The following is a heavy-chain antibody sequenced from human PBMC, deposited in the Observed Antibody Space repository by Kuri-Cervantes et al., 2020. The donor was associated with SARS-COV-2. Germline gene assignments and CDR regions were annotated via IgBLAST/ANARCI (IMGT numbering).Heavy chain of an antibody. V-gene: IGHV3-30-3*01. CDR3: AKDRRSLVGWSTYYFDY. CDR2: ISYDGSNK. D-gene: IGHD6-19*01. Sequence: GESLKISCAASGFTFSSYAMNWVRQAPGKGLEWVAVISYDGSNKYYADSVKGRFTISRDNSKNTLYLQMNSLRAEDTAVYYCAKDRRSLVGWSTYYFDYWGQGTLGTVSS. J-gene: IGHJ4*01. CDR1: GFTFSSYA.